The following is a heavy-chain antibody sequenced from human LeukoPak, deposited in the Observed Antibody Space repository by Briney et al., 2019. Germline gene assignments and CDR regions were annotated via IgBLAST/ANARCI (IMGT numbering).Heavy chain of an antibody. V-gene: IGHV3-21*01. CDR3: VGGPIAAAGEDY. CDR1: GFTFSSYS. CDR2: ISGGSGYI. D-gene: IGHD6-13*01. J-gene: IGHJ4*02. Sequence: GGSLRLSCAASGFTFSSYSMNWVRQAPGKGPEWVSSISGGSGYIYYADSVKGRFTISRDNAKNSLYLQMNSLRAEDTAVYYCVGGPIAAAGEDYWGQGILVTVSS.